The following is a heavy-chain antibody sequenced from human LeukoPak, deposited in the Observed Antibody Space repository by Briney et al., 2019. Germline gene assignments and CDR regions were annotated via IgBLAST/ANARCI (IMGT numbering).Heavy chain of an antibody. V-gene: IGHV4-38-2*02. CDR3: ARHWGWTGLGSSGYRRPYYFDY. CDR2: IAHGGRP. D-gene: IGHD3-22*01. Sequence: SETLSLTCTVSNYSISSAYYWGWIRQPPGKGLEWIGSIAHGGRPYYNPSLKSRVTISVDTSKNQFSLKLSSVTAADTAVYYCARHWGWTGLGSSGYRRPYYFDYWGQGTLVTVSS. J-gene: IGHJ4*02. CDR1: NYSISSAYY.